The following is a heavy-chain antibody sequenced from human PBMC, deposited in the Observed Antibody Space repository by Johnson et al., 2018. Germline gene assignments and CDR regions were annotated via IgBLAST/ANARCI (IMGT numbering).Heavy chain of an antibody. V-gene: IGHV3-23*04. CDR2: TSGSGGSA. CDR3: ARSYYYESSGHRYYYGMDV. Sequence: VQLVQSGGGLVQPGGSLRVSCAASGFTFSSYAMSWVRQAPGRGLEWVSDTSGSGGSAFYADSVKGRFTISRDNSKNTVYVQINSLRAEETAGYYCARSYYYESSGHRYYYGMDVWGQGTTVTVSS. D-gene: IGHD3-22*01. J-gene: IGHJ6*02. CDR1: GFTFSSYA.